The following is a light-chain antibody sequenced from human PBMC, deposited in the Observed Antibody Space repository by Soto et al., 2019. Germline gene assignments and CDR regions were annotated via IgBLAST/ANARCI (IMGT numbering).Light chain of an antibody. CDR3: QQRSNWLT. CDR1: QSVSNNY. J-gene: IGKJ4*01. V-gene: IGKV3D-20*02. Sequence: ETVLTQSPGTLSLSPGERATLSCRASQSVSNNYLAWYQQKPGQAPRLLIYGASSRATGIPDRFSGSGSGTDFTLTISSLEPEDFAVYYCQQRSNWLTFGGGTKVEIK. CDR2: GAS.